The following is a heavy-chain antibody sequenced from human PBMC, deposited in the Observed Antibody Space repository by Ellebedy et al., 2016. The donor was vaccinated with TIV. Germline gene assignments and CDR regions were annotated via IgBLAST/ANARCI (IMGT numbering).Heavy chain of an antibody. Sequence: SETLSLXXAVYGGSFSGYYWSWIRQPPGKGLEWIGEINHSGSTNYNPSLKSRVTISVDTSKNQFSLKLSSVTAADTAVYYCAKDHFMTTVTYFDYWGQGTLVTVSS. J-gene: IGHJ4*02. CDR2: INHSGST. V-gene: IGHV4-34*01. CDR3: AKDHFMTTVTYFDY. D-gene: IGHD4-17*01. CDR1: GGSFSGYY.